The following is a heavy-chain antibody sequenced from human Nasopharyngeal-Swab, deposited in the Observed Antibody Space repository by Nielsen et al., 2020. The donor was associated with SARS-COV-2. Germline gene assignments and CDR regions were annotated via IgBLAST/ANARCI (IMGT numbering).Heavy chain of an antibody. J-gene: IGHJ4*02. D-gene: IGHD5-12*01. CDR3: ARSLGGYDYFDY. Sequence: WIRQHPGKGLEWVAVISYDGSNKYYADSVKGRFTISRDNSKNTLYLQMNSLRAEDTAVYYCARSLGGYDYFDYWGQGTLVTVSS. V-gene: IGHV3-30-3*01. CDR2: ISYDGSNK.